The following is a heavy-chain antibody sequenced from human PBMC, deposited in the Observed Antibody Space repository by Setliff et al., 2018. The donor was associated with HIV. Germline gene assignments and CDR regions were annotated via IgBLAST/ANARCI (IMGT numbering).Heavy chain of an antibody. CDR3: TIPASSLAPN. CDR2: IRSSGDT. Sequence: SETLSLTCAVFGGSISGNHWWSWVRQPPGKGLEWIASIRSSGDTYYNPSLQSRVIISVDTSNNQISLKLTSVTAADTAVYYCTIPASSLAPNWGRGTQVTVS. V-gene: IGHV4-39*01. J-gene: IGHJ4*02. CDR1: GGSISGNHW.